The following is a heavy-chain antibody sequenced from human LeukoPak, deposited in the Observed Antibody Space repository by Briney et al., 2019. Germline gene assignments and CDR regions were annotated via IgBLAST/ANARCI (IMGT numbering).Heavy chain of an antibody. CDR3: ARDCDYGNTSGMRCY. D-gene: IGHD4-17*01. CDR1: EFTLSTYA. V-gene: IGHV3-23*01. Sequence: GGSLRLSCAASEFTLSTYAMNSVRQAPGKGLEWVSTISDRWTNYADSVKGRFTISRDDSQNTLFLQMNSLRVEDTAIYYCARDCDYGNTSGMRCYWGQGTLVTVSS. J-gene: IGHJ4*02. CDR2: ISDRWT.